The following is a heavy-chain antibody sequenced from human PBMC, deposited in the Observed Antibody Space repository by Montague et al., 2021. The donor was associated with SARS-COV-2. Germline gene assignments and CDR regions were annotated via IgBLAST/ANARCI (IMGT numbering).Heavy chain of an antibody. Sequence: KKNNDYAVSVKSRITVNPDTSKNQISLQLNSATPEDTAMYYCARTSASIDYWGQGTLVTVSS. D-gene: IGHD1-26*01. CDR3: ARTSASIDY. J-gene: IGHJ4*02. V-gene: IGHV6-1*01. CDR2: KKNN.